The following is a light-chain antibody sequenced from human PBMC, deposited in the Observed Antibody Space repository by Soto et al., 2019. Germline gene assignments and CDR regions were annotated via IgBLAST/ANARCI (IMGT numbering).Light chain of an antibody. Sequence: EIVLTQSPGTLSLSPGERATLSCRASQSISSSYLAWYQQKPGQAPRLLVYGASSRATGIPERFSGGGSGTDFSLTISRLEPEDFAVYYCQRYGSSQFTFDPETKVDIK. CDR3: QRYGSSQFT. V-gene: IGKV3-20*01. CDR1: QSISSSY. J-gene: IGKJ3*01. CDR2: GAS.